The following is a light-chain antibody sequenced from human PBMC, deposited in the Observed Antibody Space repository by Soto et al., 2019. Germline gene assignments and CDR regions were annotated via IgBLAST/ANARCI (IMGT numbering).Light chain of an antibody. CDR2: DAS. CDR3: QQYTGPPTT. J-gene: IGKJ5*01. V-gene: IGKV3-20*01. Sequence: EIVLTQSPDTLSFSPGERAPLSCRASQSVSSSYLAWYQQKPGQAPRLLIHDASSRATGISDRFTGSGSGTDFTLTITRLEPEDSAVYFCQQYTGPPTTFGQGTRLEIK. CDR1: QSVSSSY.